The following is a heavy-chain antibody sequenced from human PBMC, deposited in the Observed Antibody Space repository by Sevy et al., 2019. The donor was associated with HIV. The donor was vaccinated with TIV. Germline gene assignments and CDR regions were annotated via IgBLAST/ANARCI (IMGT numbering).Heavy chain of an antibody. J-gene: IGHJ4*02. Sequence: GGSLRLSCAASGFTFSSYEMNWVRQAPGKGLEWVSYISSSGSTIYYADSVKGRFTISRDNAKNSLYLQMNSPRAEDMAVYYCARVPGGEGSLDYWGQGTLVTVSS. CDR1: GFTFSSYE. D-gene: IGHD3-16*01. CDR2: ISSSGSTI. V-gene: IGHV3-48*03. CDR3: ARVPGGEGSLDY.